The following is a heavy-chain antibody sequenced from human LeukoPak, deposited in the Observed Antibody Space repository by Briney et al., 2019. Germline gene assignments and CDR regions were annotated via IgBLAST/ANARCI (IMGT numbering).Heavy chain of an antibody. CDR2: IIPIFGTA. J-gene: IGHJ4*02. CDR1: GGTFSSYA. Sequence: ASVKVSCKASGGTFSSYAISWVRRAPGQGLEWMGGIIPIFGTANYAQKFQGRVTITADESTSTAYMELSSLRSEDTAVYYCARRLLGSSTSFDYWGQGTLVTVSS. D-gene: IGHD2-2*01. CDR3: ARRLLGSSTSFDY. V-gene: IGHV1-69*13.